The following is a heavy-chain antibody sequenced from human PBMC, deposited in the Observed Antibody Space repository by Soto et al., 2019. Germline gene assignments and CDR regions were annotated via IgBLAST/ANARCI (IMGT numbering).Heavy chain of an antibody. J-gene: IGHJ5*02. CDR1: GGTFGSDA. V-gene: IGHV1-69*06. Sequence: ASVEVSCKASGGTFGSDAITWVRQAPGQGLEWVGRIIPIFGTTNYAQNLQGRVTISADKSTLTSYMELHSLTSDDTALYYCARHRTDSGYYTNWLDPWGQGT. CDR3: ARHRTDSGYYTNWLDP. CDR2: IIPIFGTT. D-gene: IGHD3-22*01.